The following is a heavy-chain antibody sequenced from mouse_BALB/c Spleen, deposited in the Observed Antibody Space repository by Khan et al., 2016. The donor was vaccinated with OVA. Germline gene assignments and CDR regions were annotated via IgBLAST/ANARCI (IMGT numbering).Heavy chain of an antibody. V-gene: IGHV1S136*01. CDR2: IYPCNDET. CDR3: AKNYRYDVYFDY. CDR1: GYTFTSYV. Sequence: EVQLQESGPELVKPGASVKMSCKASGYTFTSYVMHWLRQKPGQGLEWIGHIYPCNDETKYNEKFKGKATLTSDKSSSTAYMELSSLTSEDSAVYYCAKNYRYDVYFDYWGQGTTLTVAS. D-gene: IGHD2-14*01. J-gene: IGHJ2*01.